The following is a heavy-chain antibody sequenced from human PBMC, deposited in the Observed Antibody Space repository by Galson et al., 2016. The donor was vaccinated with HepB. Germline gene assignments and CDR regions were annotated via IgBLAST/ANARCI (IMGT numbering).Heavy chain of an antibody. D-gene: IGHD3-10*01. J-gene: IGHJ3*02. V-gene: IGHV3-30*04. Sequence: SLRLSCAASGFTFSSYAMHWVRQAPGKGLEWVAVISYDGSTKYYADSVKGRFTISRDNSKTTLYLQMNSLRAEDTAVYYCASDNTILWFGELIGNAFDIWGQGALVTVSS. CDR1: GFTFSSYA. CDR3: ASDNTILWFGELIGNAFDI. CDR2: ISYDGSTK.